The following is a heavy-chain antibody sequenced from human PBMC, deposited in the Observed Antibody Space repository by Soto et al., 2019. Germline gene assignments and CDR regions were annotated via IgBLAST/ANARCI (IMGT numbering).Heavy chain of an antibody. J-gene: IGHJ6*02. CDR2: IYPGDSDT. V-gene: IGHV5-51*01. D-gene: IGHD3-9*01. Sequence: GESLKISCKGSGYSFTSYWIGWVRQMPGKGLEWMGIIYPGDSDTRYSPSFQGQVTISADKSISTAYLQWSSLKASDTAMYYCARQGPYDILTGSYYYGMDVWGPGTTVTVSS. CDR3: ARQGPYDILTGSYYYGMDV. CDR1: GYSFTSYW.